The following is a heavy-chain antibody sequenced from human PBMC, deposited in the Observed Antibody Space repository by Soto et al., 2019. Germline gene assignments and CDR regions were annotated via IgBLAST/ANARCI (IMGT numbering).Heavy chain of an antibody. J-gene: IGHJ5*02. CDR2: IYWNDDK. D-gene: IGHD3-9*01. CDR3: SHSPALLRYFDWPPNWFDP. Sequence: SGPTLVNPTQTLTLTCTFSGFSLSTSGVGVGWIRQPPGKALEWPALIYWNDDKRYSPSLKSRLTITKDTSKNQVVLTMTNMDPVDTATYYCSHSPALLRYFDWPPNWFDPWGQGTLVTVSS. CDR1: GFSLSTSGVG. V-gene: IGHV2-5*01.